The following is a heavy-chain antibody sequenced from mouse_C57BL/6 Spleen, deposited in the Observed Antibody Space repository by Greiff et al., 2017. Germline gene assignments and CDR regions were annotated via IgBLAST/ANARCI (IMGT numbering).Heavy chain of an antibody. CDR2: FHPYNDDT. CDR3: AIIYYGLSYAMDY. CDR1: GYTFTTYP. J-gene: IGHJ4*01. V-gene: IGHV1-47*01. D-gene: IGHD2-2*01. Sequence: VKLQESGAELVKPGASVKMSCKASGYTFTTYPIEWMKQNHGKSLEWIGNFHPYNDDTKYNEKFKGKATLTVEKSSSTVYLELSRLTSDDSAVYYCAIIYYGLSYAMDYWGQGTSVTVSS.